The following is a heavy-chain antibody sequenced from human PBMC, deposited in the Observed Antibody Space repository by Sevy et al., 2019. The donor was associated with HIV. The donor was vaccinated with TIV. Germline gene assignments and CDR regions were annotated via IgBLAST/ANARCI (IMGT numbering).Heavy chain of an antibody. Sequence: SETLSLTCSVSGGSISSDTFYWAWIRQPPGKGLEWLGSVYYSGSTYYNPSLKSRVTISVDTSTNQFSLKLSSVTAADTAVYYCARHSAHSGTYQKFYFDFWGQEPWSPSPQ. J-gene: IGHJ4*01. D-gene: IGHD1-26*01. CDR3: ARHSAHSGTYQKFYFDF. CDR1: GGSISSDTFY. CDR2: VYYSGST. V-gene: IGHV4-39*01.